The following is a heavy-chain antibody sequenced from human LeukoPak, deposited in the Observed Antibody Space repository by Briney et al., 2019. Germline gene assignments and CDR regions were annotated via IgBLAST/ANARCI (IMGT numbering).Heavy chain of an antibody. CDR2: ITTSSSYI. CDR1: GFTFSTHN. Sequence: GGSLRLSCAASGFTFSTHNMNWVRQAPGKGLEWVSSITTSSSYIYYADSVKGRFTISRDNAKNSLYLQMNSLRAEDTAVYYCATDLIHYYASGAKTWGQGTLVTVSS. V-gene: IGHV3-21*01. CDR3: ATDLIHYYASGAKT. J-gene: IGHJ5*02. D-gene: IGHD3-10*01.